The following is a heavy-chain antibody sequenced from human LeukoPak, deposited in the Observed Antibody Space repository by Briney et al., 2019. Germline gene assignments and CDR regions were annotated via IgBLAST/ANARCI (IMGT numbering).Heavy chain of an antibody. CDR3: ARDSYSSGWGRPRWFDP. CDR1: GYTFTIYG. V-gene: IGHV1-18*01. CDR2: ISAYNGNT. D-gene: IGHD6-19*01. J-gene: IGHJ5*02. Sequence: ASVTVSYQASGYTFTIYGISWVRQAPGQGLERMGWISAYNGNTNYAQKLQGRVTITTDKSTSTAYMELRSLRSDDTAVYYCARDSYSSGWGRPRWFDPSGQGTLVTVSS.